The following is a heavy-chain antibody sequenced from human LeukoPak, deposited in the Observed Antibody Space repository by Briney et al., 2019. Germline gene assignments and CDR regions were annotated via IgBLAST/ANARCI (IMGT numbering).Heavy chain of an antibody. CDR3: AREDTAMAGYVGY. D-gene: IGHD5-18*01. CDR1: GYTFTSYD. J-gene: IGHJ4*02. CDR2: MNPNSGNT. V-gene: IGHV1-8*01. Sequence: ASVKVSCKASGYTFTSYDINWVRQATRQGLEWMGWMNPNSGNTGYAQKFQGRVTMTRNTSISTAYMELSSLRSEDTAVYYCAREDTAMAGYVGYWGQETLVTFSS.